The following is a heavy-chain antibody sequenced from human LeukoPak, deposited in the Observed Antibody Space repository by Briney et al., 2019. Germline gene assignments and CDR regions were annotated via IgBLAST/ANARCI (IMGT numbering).Heavy chain of an antibody. CDR3: ARGYSSSWYNWLDP. D-gene: IGHD6-13*01. J-gene: IGHJ5*02. V-gene: IGHV3-74*01. Sequence: GGSLRLSCAASGFTLNSYWMHWVRQAPGKGLVWVSQINNDGSTTRYADFVKGRFTISRDNAENTLYLQMSSLRAEDAAVYYCARGYSSSWYNWLDPWGQGTLVTVSS. CDR2: INNDGSTT. CDR1: GFTLNSYW.